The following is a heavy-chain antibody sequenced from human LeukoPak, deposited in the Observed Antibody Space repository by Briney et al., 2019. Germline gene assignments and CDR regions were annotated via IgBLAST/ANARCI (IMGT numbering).Heavy chain of an antibody. D-gene: IGHD3-10*01. V-gene: IGHV4-38-2*02. CDR2: LYAAGNT. CDR1: GYSISSGYH. Sequence: SETLSLTCAVSGYSISSGYHWGWTRQTPGKGLEWIGSLYAAGNTYYSPSLKSRVTISLDKSKNLSSLDLRSVTAADTAVYYCAREIVRGVPGWWGQGTLVTVSS. CDR3: AREIVRGVPGW. J-gene: IGHJ4*02.